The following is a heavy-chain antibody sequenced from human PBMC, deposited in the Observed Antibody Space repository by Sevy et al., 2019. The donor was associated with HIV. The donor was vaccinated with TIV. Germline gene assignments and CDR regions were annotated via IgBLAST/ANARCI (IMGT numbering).Heavy chain of an antibody. Sequence: GGSLRLSCAASGFTFSKYSMSWIRQTPDKGLEWVSTVSFGCGKINYADSVKGRFTISRDASRNTFYLQMNSLRAEDTAIYYCAREGCTKPHDYWGQGTVVTVSS. CDR1: GFTFSKYS. J-gene: IGHJ4*02. V-gene: IGHV3-23*01. CDR2: VSFGCGKI. CDR3: AREGCTKPHDY. D-gene: IGHD2-8*01.